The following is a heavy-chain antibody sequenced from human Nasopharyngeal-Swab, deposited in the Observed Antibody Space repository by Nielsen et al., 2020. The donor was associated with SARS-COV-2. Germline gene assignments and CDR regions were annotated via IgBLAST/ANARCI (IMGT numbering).Heavy chain of an antibody. V-gene: IGHV3-9*01. D-gene: IGHD1-1*01. CDR3: ATIPGTPYYYYGMDV. Sequence: GGSLRLSCAASGFTFDDYAMHWVRQAPGKGLEWVSGISWNSGSIGYADSVKGRFTISRDNAKNSLYLQMNSLRAEDTALYYCATIPGTPYYYYGMDVWGQGTTVTVSS. CDR1: GFTFDDYA. CDR2: ISWNSGSI. J-gene: IGHJ6*02.